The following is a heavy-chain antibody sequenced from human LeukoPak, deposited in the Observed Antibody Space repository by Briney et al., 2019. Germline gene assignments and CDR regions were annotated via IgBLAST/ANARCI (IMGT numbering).Heavy chain of an antibody. J-gene: IGHJ4*02. D-gene: IGHD3-22*01. CDR1: GFTFSSYA. Sequence: GGPRRLSCAASGFTFSSYAMHLVRQAPGKGLEWVAFMSHDGNNKYYADSVKGRFTISRDNSKNTLWLQMNSLRAEDTAVYYCAKTLFYYDSTADLDYWGQGTLVTVSS. V-gene: IGHV3-30*18. CDR3: AKTLFYYDSTADLDY. CDR2: MSHDGNNK.